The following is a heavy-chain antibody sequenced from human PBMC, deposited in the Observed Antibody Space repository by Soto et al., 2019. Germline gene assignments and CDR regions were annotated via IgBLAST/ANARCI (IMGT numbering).Heavy chain of an antibody. CDR2: MSHSGST. Sequence: QLQLQESGPALVRPSETLSLNCVVSGRSTSSTIHYWGWIRQPPGKGLEWIGSMSHSGSTHYNPSLKSGVNISADKSQNQFALTLTTVTPADTAVYFCARHMDYNILTGYFDWGQGTLVTVSS. CDR3: ARHMDYNILTGYFD. CDR1: GRSTSSTIHY. D-gene: IGHD3-9*01. V-gene: IGHV4-39*01. J-gene: IGHJ4*02.